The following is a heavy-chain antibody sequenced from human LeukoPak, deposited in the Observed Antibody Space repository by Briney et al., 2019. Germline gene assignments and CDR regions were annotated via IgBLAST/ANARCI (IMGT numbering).Heavy chain of an antibody. V-gene: IGHV3-7*05. Sequence: GGSLRLSCAASGFTFSNFAVNWVRQAPGKGLEWVANIKRDGSEKYYVDSVKGRLTISRDNAENSLYLQMNSLRAEDTAVYYCARARDYGSGRANAFDIWGQGTMVTVSS. CDR3: ARARDYGSGRANAFDI. J-gene: IGHJ3*02. CDR1: GFTFSNFA. D-gene: IGHD3-10*01. CDR2: IKRDGSEK.